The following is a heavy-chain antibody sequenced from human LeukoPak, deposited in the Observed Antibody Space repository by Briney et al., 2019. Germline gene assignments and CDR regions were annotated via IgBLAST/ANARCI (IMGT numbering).Heavy chain of an antibody. D-gene: IGHD3-22*01. Sequence: PSETLSLTCTVSGGSISSGGYYWSWIRQHPGKGLEWIGYIYYSGSTYYNPSLKSRVTISVDTSKNQFSLKLSPVTAADTAVYYCARDRYYYDSSGYLSYYMDVWGKGTTVTFSS. CDR2: IYYSGST. V-gene: IGHV4-31*03. J-gene: IGHJ6*03. CDR1: GGSISSGGYY. CDR3: ARDRYYYDSSGYLSYYMDV.